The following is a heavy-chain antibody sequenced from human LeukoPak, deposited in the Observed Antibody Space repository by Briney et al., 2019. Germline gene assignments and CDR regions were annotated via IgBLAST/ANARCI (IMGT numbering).Heavy chain of an antibody. CDR3: ARGAIFGVVYY. J-gene: IGHJ4*02. CDR1: GGSISSYY. CDR2: IYYSGST. D-gene: IGHD3-3*01. V-gene: IGHV4-59*12. Sequence: PSETLSLTCTVSGGSISSYYWSWIRQPPGKGLEWIGYIYYSGSTNYNPSLKSRVTISVDTSKNQFSLKLSSVTAADTAVYYCARGAIFGVVYYWGQGTLVTVSS.